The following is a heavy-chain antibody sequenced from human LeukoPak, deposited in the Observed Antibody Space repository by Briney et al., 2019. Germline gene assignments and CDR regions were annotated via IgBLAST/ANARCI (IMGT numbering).Heavy chain of an antibody. CDR3: ARYCSGGSCRTWGAFDI. J-gene: IGHJ3*02. CDR1: GDSISSGYW. D-gene: IGHD2-15*01. CDR2: IYHSGSA. Sequence: SGTLSLTCAVSGDSISSGYWWSWVRQPPGKGLEWIGEIYHSGSANYNPSLKSRVTISADKSKNQFSLKLSSVTAADTAVYYCARYCSGGSCRTWGAFDIWGQGTLVTVSS. V-gene: IGHV4-4*02.